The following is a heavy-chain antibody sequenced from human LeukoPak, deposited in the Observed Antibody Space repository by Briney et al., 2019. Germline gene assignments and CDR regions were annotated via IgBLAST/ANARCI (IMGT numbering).Heavy chain of an antibody. D-gene: IGHD4-11*01. J-gene: IGHJ4*02. CDR2: IRSKAYGGTT. Sequence: PGGSLRLSCTASGFTFGDYAMSWVRQAPGKGLEWVGFIRSKAYGGTTEYAASVKGRFTISRDDSKSIAYLQMNSLKTEDTAVYYCTKDYSNCVYYFDYWGQGTLVTVSS. CDR3: TKDYSNCVYYFDY. CDR1: GFTFGDYA. V-gene: IGHV3-49*04.